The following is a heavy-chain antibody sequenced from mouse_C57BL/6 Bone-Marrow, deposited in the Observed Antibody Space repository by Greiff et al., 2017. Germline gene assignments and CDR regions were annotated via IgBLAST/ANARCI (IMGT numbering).Heavy chain of an antibody. V-gene: IGHV1-18*01. D-gene: IGHD5-5*01. J-gene: IGHJ3*01. CDR3: VILPHPAWFAY. CDR1: GYTFPDYN. Sequence: EVQLQQSGPELVKPGASVKIPCKASGYTFPDYNMDWVKQSHGKSLEWIGDINPNNGGTIYNQKFKGKATLTVDKSSSTAYMELRSLTSEDTAVYYCVILPHPAWFAYWGQGTLVTVSA. CDR2: INPNNGGT.